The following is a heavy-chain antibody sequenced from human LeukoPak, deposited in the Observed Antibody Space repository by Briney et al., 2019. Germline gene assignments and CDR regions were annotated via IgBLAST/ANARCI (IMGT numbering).Heavy chain of an antibody. J-gene: IGHJ6*02. V-gene: IGHV3-11*01. CDR2: ISSSGSTI. CDR3: ARDRGRRGGTCSPPWYFYGMDV. Sequence: TGGSLRLSYAASGFTFSDYYMSWIRQTPGKGLNGMSYISSSGSTIYYADSVKGRFTVSRDNAKKSLYLQMNSLRAEDTAVYYCARDRGRRGGTCSPPWYFYGMDVWGQGTTVTVSS. CDR1: GFTFSDYY. D-gene: IGHD2-15*01.